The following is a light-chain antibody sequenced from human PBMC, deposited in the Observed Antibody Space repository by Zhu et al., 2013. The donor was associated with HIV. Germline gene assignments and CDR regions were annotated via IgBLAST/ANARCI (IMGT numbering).Light chain of an antibody. J-gene: IGLJ2*01. Sequence: HSALTQPASVSGPPGQSITFPCTGTSNDIGIYRYVSWYQQHPGKAPKLMIYDVSNRPSGVSDRFSGSKSGNTASLTISGLQAEDEAHYYCSSYTRSGTVIFGGGTKLTVL. CDR1: SNDIGIYRY. CDR3: SSYTRSGTVI. CDR2: DVS. V-gene: IGLV2-14*01.